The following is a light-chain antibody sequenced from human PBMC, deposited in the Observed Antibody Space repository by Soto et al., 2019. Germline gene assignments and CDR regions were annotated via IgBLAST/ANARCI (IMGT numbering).Light chain of an antibody. V-gene: IGKV1-39*01. J-gene: IGKJ3*01. CDR1: QDISSY. Sequence: DIQLTQSPSPLSASVGDRVYITCRTSQDISSYLNWYQAKPGKAPKLLLYEASTLDSGVPSRFSGSGSWTAFTLTISSLQPEDSATDYYQQSYCTPPFTFGRGTRVYI. CDR3: QQSYCTPPFT. CDR2: EAS.